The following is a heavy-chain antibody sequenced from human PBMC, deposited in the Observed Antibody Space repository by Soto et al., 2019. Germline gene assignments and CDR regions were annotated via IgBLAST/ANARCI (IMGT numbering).Heavy chain of an antibody. D-gene: IGHD2-21*02. V-gene: IGHV5-51*01. CDR1: GYSFTSYW. CDR3: AKGDETGLYGGYTVVTPLFDY. Sequence: EVQLVQSGAEVKKPGESLKISCKGSGYSFTSYWIGWVRQMPGKGLEWMGIIYPGDSDTRYSPSFQGQVTISADKSISTACLQWSSLKASDTAMYYCAKGDETGLYGGYTVVTPLFDYWGQGTLVTVSS. J-gene: IGHJ4*02. CDR2: IYPGDSDT.